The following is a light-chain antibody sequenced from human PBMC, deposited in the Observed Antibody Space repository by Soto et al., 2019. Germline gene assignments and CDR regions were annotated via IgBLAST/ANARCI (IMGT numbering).Light chain of an antibody. Sequence: EIVLTQSPVTLSLSPAERATLSCRASQSVSSYLAWYQQKPGQAPRLLIYDASNRATGIPARFSGGGSGTDFTLTIDNLEPEDFAIYYCRPRSKWPPITFGQGTRLKIK. J-gene: IGKJ5*01. CDR1: QSVSSY. CDR2: DAS. CDR3: RPRSKWPPIT. V-gene: IGKV3-11*01.